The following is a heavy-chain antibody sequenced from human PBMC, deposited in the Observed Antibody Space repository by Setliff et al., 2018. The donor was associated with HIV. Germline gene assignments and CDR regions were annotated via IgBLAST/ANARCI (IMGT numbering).Heavy chain of an antibody. D-gene: IGHD1-26*01. CDR1: GDSITSGGYY. V-gene: IGHV4-61*08. CDR3: ASGRKAVGDWFDP. Sequence: PSETLSLTCAVSGDSITSGGYYWSWIRQFAGKGLEWIADSYYSGRINYNPSLKSRINMSVDMSKNQVSMKLTSVTAADTALYYSASGRKAVGDWFDPWGQGIQVTVSS. CDR2: SYYSGRI. J-gene: IGHJ5*02.